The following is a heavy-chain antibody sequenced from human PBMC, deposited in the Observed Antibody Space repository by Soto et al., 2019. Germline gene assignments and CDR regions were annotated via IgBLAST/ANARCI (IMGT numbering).Heavy chain of an antibody. J-gene: IGHJ4*02. V-gene: IGHV1-69*01. CDR2: IIPIFNSA. CDR1: GGTFNNYA. D-gene: IGHD5-12*01. CDR3: AREVTVASYSFDF. Sequence: QVQLVQSGAEVKRPGSSVKVSCKASGGTFNNYALSWVRQAPGQGLEWVGGIIPIFNSATYAQKFQGRVTIHADDPTSTAYMELRSLRPDDTAVYYCAREVTVASYSFDFWGQGTLVTVSS.